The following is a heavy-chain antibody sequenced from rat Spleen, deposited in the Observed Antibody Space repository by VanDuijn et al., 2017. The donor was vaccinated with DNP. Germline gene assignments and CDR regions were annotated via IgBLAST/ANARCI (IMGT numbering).Heavy chain of an antibody. CDR3: TKTGGNWVAH. J-gene: IGHJ3*01. CDR2: ISPSGGST. CDR1: GFTFSYYW. Sequence: EVQLVESGGGLVQPGNSLKLSCAASGFTFSYYWMAWIRQVPGKGLEWVASISPSGGSTYSRDSVKGRFTVSRDNAKSSLYLQMDSLRSEDTATYYCTKTGGNWVAHWGQGTLVTVSS. V-gene: IGHV5-19*01. D-gene: IGHD1-11*01.